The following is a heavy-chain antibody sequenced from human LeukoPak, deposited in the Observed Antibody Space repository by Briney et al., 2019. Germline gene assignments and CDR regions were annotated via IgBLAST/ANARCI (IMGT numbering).Heavy chain of an antibody. CDR3: ARGGYDSSGYYSKSAYFDY. CDR2: INPSGGST. V-gene: IGHV1-46*01. D-gene: IGHD3-22*01. J-gene: IGHJ4*02. CDR1: GYTFTSYY. Sequence: GASVKVSFTASGYTFTSYYMHWVRQAPGQGLEWMGIINPSGGSTSYAQKFQGRVTMTRDTSTSTVYMELSSLRSEDTAVYYCARGGYDSSGYYSKSAYFDYWGQGTLVTVSS.